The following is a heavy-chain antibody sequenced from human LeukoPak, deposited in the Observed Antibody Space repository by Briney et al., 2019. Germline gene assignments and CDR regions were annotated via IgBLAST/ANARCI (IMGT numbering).Heavy chain of an antibody. Sequence: PGGSLRLSCAASGFSFSTYAMHWVRQAPGKGLEWVAVISYDGTTKYYADSVKGRFTISRDNSKNTLYLQMNSLRAEDTAVYYWGELFNWFDPWGQGTLVSVSS. V-gene: IGHV3-30-3*01. J-gene: IGHJ5*02. CDR2: ISYDGTTK. CDR1: GFSFSTYA. D-gene: IGHD1-26*01. CDR3: GELFNWFDP.